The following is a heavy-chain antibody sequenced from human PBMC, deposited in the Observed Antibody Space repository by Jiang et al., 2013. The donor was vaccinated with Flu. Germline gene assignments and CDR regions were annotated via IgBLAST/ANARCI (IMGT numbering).Heavy chain of an antibody. V-gene: IGHV1-69*06. CDR2: IIPIFGTA. D-gene: IGHD1-26*01. Sequence: GIIPIFGTANYAQKFQGRVTITADKSTSTACMELSSLRSEDTAVYYCARNWQGVSGSYPTPYYFDYWGQGTLVTVSS. CDR3: ARNWQGVSGSYPTPYYFDY. J-gene: IGHJ4*02.